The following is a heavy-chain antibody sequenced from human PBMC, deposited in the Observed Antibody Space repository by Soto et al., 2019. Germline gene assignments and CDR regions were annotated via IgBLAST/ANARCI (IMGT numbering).Heavy chain of an antibody. CDR1: GGSISSSNW. V-gene: IGHV4-4*02. D-gene: IGHD4-17*01. Sequence: QVQLQESGPGLVKPSGTLSLTCAVSGGSISSSNWWSWVRQPPGKGLEWIGEIYHSGSTNYNPSLKSRVTISVDKSKNQFSLKLSSVTAADTAVYYCARDRTDDYGGTGGGWFDPWGQGTLVTVSS. CDR3: ARDRTDDYGGTGGGWFDP. J-gene: IGHJ5*02. CDR2: IYHSGST.